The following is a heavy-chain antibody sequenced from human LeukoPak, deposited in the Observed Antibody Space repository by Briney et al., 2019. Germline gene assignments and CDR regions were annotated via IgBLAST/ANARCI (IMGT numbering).Heavy chain of an antibody. V-gene: IGHV3-30*04. D-gene: IGHD3-10*01. CDR1: GFTFSSYA. CDR3: ATRRFGELTY. J-gene: IGHJ4*02. Sequence: GGSLRLSCAASGFTFSSYAMHWVRQAPGKGLEWVAVISYDGSNKYYADSVKGRFTISRDNSKNTLYLQMNSLRPEDTAVYYCATRRFGELTYWGQGTLVTVSS. CDR2: ISYDGSNK.